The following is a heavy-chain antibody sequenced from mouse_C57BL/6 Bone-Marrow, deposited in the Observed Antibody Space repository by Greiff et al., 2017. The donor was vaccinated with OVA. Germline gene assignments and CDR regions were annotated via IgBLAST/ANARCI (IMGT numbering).Heavy chain of an antibody. CDR1: GYTFTSYW. Sequence: LQPGAALVKPGASVTLSCKASGYTFTSYWLHWVKQRPGRGLEWIGRIDPNSGGTKYNEQFKSKATLTLDKPSSTAYMQLSSLTSEDSAGYYCARGYYFDDWGKGTTLTVSS. V-gene: IGHV1-72*01. CDR3: ARGYYFDD. CDR2: IDPNSGGT. J-gene: IGHJ2*01.